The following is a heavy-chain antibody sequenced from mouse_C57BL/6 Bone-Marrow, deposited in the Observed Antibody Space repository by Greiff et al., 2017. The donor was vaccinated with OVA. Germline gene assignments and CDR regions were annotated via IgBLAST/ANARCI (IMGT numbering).Heavy chain of an antibody. CDR2: IDPSDSYT. V-gene: IGHV1-50*01. J-gene: IGHJ1*03. D-gene: IGHD2-3*01. CDR3: AGWLLWDFDD. CDR1: GYTFTSYW. Sequence: QVQLQQPGAELVKPGASVKLSCKASGYTFTSYWMQWVKQRPGQGLEWIGEIDPSDSYTNYNQKFKGKATLTVDTSSSTAYMQLSSLTSEESACYYCAGWLLWDFDDWGKGTTVTVSS.